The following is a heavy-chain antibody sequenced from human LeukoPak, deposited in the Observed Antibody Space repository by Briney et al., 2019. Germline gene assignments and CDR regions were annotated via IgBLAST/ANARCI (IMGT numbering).Heavy chain of an antibody. Sequence: GGSLRLSCAASGFTFSNYAMSWVRQAPGKGLEWVSVISGSGGSTYYTDSVKGRFTISRDNSKNTLYLQMNSLRAEDTAVYYCVKCPLNYDILTGYYLTYYFDYWGQGTLVTVSS. CDR2: ISGSGGST. V-gene: IGHV3-23*01. D-gene: IGHD3-9*01. CDR1: GFTFSNYA. J-gene: IGHJ4*02. CDR3: VKCPLNYDILTGYYLTYYFDY.